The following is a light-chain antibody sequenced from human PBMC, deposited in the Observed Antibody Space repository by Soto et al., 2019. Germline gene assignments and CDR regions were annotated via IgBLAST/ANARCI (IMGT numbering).Light chain of an antibody. CDR1: QSVSSRY. Sequence: EIVLTQSPATLSLSPGERATLSCRASQSVSSRYLAWYHHQPGQAPRFLIYGASTRATGIPARFRGSGSGTEFTLTIDSLQSEDFAVYYCQQYNDWPPAFGGGTKVDIK. CDR2: GAS. CDR3: QQYNDWPPA. J-gene: IGKJ4*01. V-gene: IGKV3-15*01.